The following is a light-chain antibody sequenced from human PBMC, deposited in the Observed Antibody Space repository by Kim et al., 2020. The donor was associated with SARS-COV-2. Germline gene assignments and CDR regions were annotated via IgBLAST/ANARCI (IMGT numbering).Light chain of an antibody. V-gene: IGKV1-5*03. CDR3: QHFNSYSWT. J-gene: IGKJ1*01. CDR2: KAS. CDR1: QSISIW. Sequence: DIQMTQSPSTLSASVGDRVTITCRASQSISIWLAWYQQRPGKAPKLLIYKASTLESGVPSRFSGSGSGTEFTLTISSLQPDDFATYYCQHFNSYSWTFGQGTKVDIK.